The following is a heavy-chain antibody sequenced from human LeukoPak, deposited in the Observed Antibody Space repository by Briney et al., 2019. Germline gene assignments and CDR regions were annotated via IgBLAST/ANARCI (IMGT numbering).Heavy chain of an antibody. J-gene: IGHJ5*02. CDR1: GYTFTSYG. D-gene: IGHD3-9*01. CDR3: ARTVGDYYDILTGYYGNWFDP. CDR2: ISAYNGNT. V-gene: IGHV1-18*01. Sequence: GASVKASCKASGYTFTSYGISWVRQAPGQGLEWMGWISAYNGNTNYAQKLQGRVTMTTDTSTSTAYMELRSLRSDDTAVYYCARTVGDYYDILTGYYGNWFDPWGQGTLVTVSS.